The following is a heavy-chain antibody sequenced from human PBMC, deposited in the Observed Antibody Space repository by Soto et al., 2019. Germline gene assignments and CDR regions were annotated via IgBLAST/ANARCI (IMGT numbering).Heavy chain of an antibody. CDR3: ARTPVVRIYYFDY. Sequence: LSLTCTVSGGSISRGGYYWSWIRQHPGKGLEWIGYIYYSGSTYYNPSLKSRVTISVDTSKNQFSLKLSSVTDADTAVYYCARTPVVRIYYFDYWGQGTLVTVSS. J-gene: IGHJ4*02. CDR1: GGSISRGGYY. D-gene: IGHD2-21*01. V-gene: IGHV4-31*03. CDR2: IYYSGST.